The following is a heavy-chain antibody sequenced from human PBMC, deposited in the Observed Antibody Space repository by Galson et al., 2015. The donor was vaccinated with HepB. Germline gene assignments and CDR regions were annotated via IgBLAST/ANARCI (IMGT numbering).Heavy chain of an antibody. J-gene: IGHJ5*02. CDR3: AKLEGVSIYFYDSSDYNWFDP. V-gene: IGHV3-23*01. CDR1: GFTFSSYA. D-gene: IGHD3-22*01. Sequence: SLRLSCAASGFTFSSYAMSWVRQAPGKGLEWVSALSGSGGSTYYADSVKGRFTISRDNSKITLYLQMNSLRAEDTAVYYCAKLEGVSIYFYDSSDYNWFDPWGQGTLVTVSS. CDR2: LSGSGGST.